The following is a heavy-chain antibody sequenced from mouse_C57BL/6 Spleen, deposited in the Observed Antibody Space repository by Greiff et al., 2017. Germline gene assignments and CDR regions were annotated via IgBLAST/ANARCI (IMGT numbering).Heavy chain of an antibody. D-gene: IGHD2-3*01. CDR3: ARSDGYYYCDY. Sequence: VQLQQSGPELVKPGASVKISCKASGYAFSSSWMNWVKQRPGKGLEWIGRIYPGDGDTNYNGKFKGKATLTADKSSSTAYMQLSSLTSEDSAVYFCARSDGYYYCDYWGQGTTLTVSS. J-gene: IGHJ2*01. V-gene: IGHV1-82*01. CDR1: GYAFSSSW. CDR2: IYPGDGDT.